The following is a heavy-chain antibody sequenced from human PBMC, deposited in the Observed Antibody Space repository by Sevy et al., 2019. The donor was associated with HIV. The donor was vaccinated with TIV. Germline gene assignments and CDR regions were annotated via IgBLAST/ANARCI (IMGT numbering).Heavy chain of an antibody. Sequence: GGSLRLSCAACGFTFSSYWMSWVRQAPGKGLEWVANIKQDGSEKYYGDSVRGRFIISRDNAKNSLYLQMNSLRAEDTAVYYCAREDYSNYGNYYYYYMDVWGKGTTVTVSS. D-gene: IGHD4-4*01. V-gene: IGHV3-7*03. CDR1: GFTFSSYW. CDR2: IKQDGSEK. J-gene: IGHJ6*03. CDR3: AREDYSNYGNYYYYYMDV.